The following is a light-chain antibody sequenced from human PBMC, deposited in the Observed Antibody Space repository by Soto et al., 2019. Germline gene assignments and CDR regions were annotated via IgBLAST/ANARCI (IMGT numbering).Light chain of an antibody. CDR2: AAS. J-gene: IGKJ5*01. Sequence: EVVMTQSPATLSVSPGEKATLSCRASQSVGSNLAWYQQKPGQAPRLLIYAASTRATGIPARFSGSGSGTESTLTISSLQSEDFAVYYCQQYNNWSFGQGTRLEIK. CDR1: QSVGSN. V-gene: IGKV3-15*01. CDR3: QQYNNWS.